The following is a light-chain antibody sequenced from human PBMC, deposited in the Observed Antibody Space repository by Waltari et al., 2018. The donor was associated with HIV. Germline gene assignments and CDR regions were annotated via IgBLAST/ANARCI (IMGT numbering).Light chain of an antibody. CDR1: QSVSSY. V-gene: IGKV3-11*01. CDR2: DAS. CDR3: QQRSNWPPEYT. J-gene: IGKJ2*01. Sequence: ELVLPQSPATLSLSPGDRATLSCRASQSVSSYLAWYQQKPGQAPRLLIYDASNRATGIPARFSGSGSGTDFTLTISSLEPEDFAVYYCQQRSNWPPEYTFGQGTKLEIK.